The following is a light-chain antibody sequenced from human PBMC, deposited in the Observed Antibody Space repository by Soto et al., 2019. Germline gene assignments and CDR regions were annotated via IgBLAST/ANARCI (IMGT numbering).Light chain of an antibody. J-gene: IGLJ3*02. V-gene: IGLV2-14*01. CDR2: EVS. CDR1: SSDVGGYNY. Sequence: QAVLTQPASVSGSPGQSITISCTGTSSDVGGYNYVSWYQHHPGKAPKLMIYEVSNRPSGVSNRFSGSKSVNTASLTISGLQAEDEADYYCSSYTSSSTLVFGGGTQLTVL. CDR3: SSYTSSSTLV.